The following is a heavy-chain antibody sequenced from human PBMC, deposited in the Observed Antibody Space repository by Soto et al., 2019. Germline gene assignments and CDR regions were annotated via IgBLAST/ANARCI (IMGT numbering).Heavy chain of an antibody. Sequence: GGALRLSCAASGFTLSSYSMNWGRQAPGKGLEWVSYISSSSSTIYYADSVKGRFTISRDNARNSLYLQMNSLRDEDTAVYYCASRSSGYYKRQKNFDYWGQGTRVTVA. V-gene: IGHV3-48*02. CDR1: GFTLSSYS. CDR3: ASRSSGYYKRQKNFDY. D-gene: IGHD3-22*01. J-gene: IGHJ4*02. CDR2: ISSSSSTI.